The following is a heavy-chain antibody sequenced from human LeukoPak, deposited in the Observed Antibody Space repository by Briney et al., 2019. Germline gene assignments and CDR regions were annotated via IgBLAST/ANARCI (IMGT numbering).Heavy chain of an antibody. CDR3: ARPGQLGEYTPYYFDF. Sequence: GETLKISCKGSGFSFTSYWIGWVRQMPGKGLEYMGIIYPADSDTRYSPSFQGQVTISADKSISTAYLQWSSLKASDTAMYYCARPGQLGEYTPYYFDFWGQGTLVTVSS. CDR2: IYPADSDT. D-gene: IGHD3-16*01. CDR1: GFSFTSYW. J-gene: IGHJ4*02. V-gene: IGHV5-51*01.